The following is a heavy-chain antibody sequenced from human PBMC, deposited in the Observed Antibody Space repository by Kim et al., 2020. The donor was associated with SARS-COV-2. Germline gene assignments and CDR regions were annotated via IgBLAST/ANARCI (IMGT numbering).Heavy chain of an antibody. CDR3: ARGPTLYDFWSGRGYYYM. Sequence: SETLSLTCAVYGGSFSGYYWSWIRQPPGKGLEWIGEINHSGSTNYNPSLKSRVTISVDTSKNQFSLKLSSVTAADTAVYYCARGPTLYDFWSGRGYYYM. J-gene: IGHJ6*03. V-gene: IGHV4-34*01. CDR2: INHSGST. CDR1: GGSFSGYY. D-gene: IGHD3-3*01.